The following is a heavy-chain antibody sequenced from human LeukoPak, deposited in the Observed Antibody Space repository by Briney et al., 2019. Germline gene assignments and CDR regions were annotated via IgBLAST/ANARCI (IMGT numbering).Heavy chain of an antibody. D-gene: IGHD3-22*01. CDR1: GGSISSYY. Sequence: PSETLSLTCTVSGGSISSYYWSWIRQPPGKGLEWIGYIYYSGSTYYNPSLKSRVTISVDTSKNQFSLKLSSVTAADTAVYYCARGSGVVVIDWFDPWGQGTLVTVSS. CDR2: IYYSGST. CDR3: ARGSGVVVIDWFDP. J-gene: IGHJ5*02. V-gene: IGHV4-59*12.